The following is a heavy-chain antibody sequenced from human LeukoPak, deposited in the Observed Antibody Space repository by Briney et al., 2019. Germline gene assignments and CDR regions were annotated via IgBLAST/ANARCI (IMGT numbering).Heavy chain of an antibody. D-gene: IGHD5-12*01. V-gene: IGHV3-21*01. CDR3: ARDLGSGRTYYFDY. Sequence: PGGSLRLSSAASGFTFSSYSMNWVRQAPGKGLEWVSSISSSSSYIYYADSVKGRFTISRDNAKNSLYLQMNSLRAEDTAVYYCARDLGSGRTYYFDYWGQGTLVTVSS. CDR2: ISSSSSYI. CDR1: GFTFSSYS. J-gene: IGHJ4*02.